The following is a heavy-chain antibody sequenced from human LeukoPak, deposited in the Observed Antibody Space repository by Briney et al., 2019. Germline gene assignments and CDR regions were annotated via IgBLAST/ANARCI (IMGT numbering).Heavy chain of an antibody. CDR2: IHTNGRT. Sequence: SETLSLTCTVSGDSISRYYWSWIRLTPGKGLEWSGYIHTNGRTNYSPSLKSRVTMSVDSSKNQLSLMLSSVTAADTAVYYCTRRAPTSYGHYLDSWGQGTLVTVSS. CDR1: GDSISRYY. D-gene: IGHD3-10*01. J-gene: IGHJ4*02. CDR3: TRRAPTSYGHYLDS. V-gene: IGHV4-4*09.